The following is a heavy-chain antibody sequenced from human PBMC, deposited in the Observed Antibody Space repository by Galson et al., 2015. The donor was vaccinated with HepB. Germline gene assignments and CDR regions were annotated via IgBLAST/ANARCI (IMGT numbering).Heavy chain of an antibody. V-gene: IGHV7-4-1*02. CDR3: ARVTSIYDFSSSAYSYYYYGMDV. J-gene: IGHJ6*02. Sequence: SVKVSCKASGYTFTNYVMNWVRQAPGQGLEWMGGINTNTGTPTYAQGFTRRFVFSLDTSVRTAYLQISSLKTEDTAVYYCARVTSIYDFSSSAYSYYYYGMDVWGQGTMVTVSS. CDR2: INTNTGTP. D-gene: IGHD2-2*01. CDR1: GYTFTNYV.